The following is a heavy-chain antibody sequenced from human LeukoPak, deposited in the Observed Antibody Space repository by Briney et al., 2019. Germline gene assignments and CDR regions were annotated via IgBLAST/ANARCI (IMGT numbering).Heavy chain of an antibody. CDR1: GGSISSSSYH. Sequence: TSSETLSLTCTVSGGSISSSSYHWGWIRQPPGKGLEWIGSIYYSGSTYYNPSLKSRVTISVDTSKNQFSLKLSSVTAADTAVYYCATSAAVTTPGTFDYWGQGTLVTVSS. D-gene: IGHD2-2*01. CDR3: ATSAAVTTPGTFDY. V-gene: IGHV4-39*01. CDR2: IYYSGST. J-gene: IGHJ4*02.